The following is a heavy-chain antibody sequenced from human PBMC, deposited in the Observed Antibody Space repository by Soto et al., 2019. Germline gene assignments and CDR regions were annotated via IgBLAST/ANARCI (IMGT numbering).Heavy chain of an antibody. CDR1: GYSFTSYW. CDR3: ARTTHYYYYGMDV. J-gene: IGHJ6*02. D-gene: IGHD2-15*01. Sequence: GESLKISCKGSGYSFTSYWIGWVRQMPGKGLEWMGIIYPGDSDTRYSPSFQGHVTISADKSISTAYLQWSSLKASDTAMYYCARTTHYYYYGMDVWGQGTTVTVSS. CDR2: IYPGDSDT. V-gene: IGHV5-51*01.